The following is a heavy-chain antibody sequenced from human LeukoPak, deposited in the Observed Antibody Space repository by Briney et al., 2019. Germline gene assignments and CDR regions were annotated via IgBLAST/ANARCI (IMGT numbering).Heavy chain of an antibody. D-gene: IGHD1-26*01. Sequence: SETLSLTCTVSGGSISSSSYYWGWIRQPPGKGLEWIGSIYYSGSTYYNPSLKSRVTISVDTSKNQFSLKLCSVTAADTAVYYCASSGSGAVSHFDYWGQGTLVTVSS. V-gene: IGHV4-39*07. CDR3: ASSGSGAVSHFDY. CDR1: GGSISSSSYY. J-gene: IGHJ4*02. CDR2: IYYSGST.